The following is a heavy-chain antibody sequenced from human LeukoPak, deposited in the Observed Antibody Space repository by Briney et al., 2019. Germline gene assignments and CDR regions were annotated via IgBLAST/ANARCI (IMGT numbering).Heavy chain of an antibody. V-gene: IGHV4-59*01. CDR3: AREEAAAGFDY. CDR1: GGSISSYY. Sequence: SETLSLTCTVSGGSISSYYWSWIRQPPGKGLEWIGYIYYSGSTNYNPSLKSRVTISVDTSKNQFSLKLSSVTAADTAVYYCAREEAAAGFDYWGQGTLVTVSS. J-gene: IGHJ4*02. CDR2: IYYSGST. D-gene: IGHD6-13*01.